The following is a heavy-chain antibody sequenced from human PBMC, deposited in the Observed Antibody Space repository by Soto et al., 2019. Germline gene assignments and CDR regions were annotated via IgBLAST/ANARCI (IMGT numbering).Heavy chain of an antibody. J-gene: IGHJ4*02. V-gene: IGHV3-23*01. Sequence: GGSLRLSCAASGFTFSSYAMSWVRQAPGKGLEWVSAISGSGGSTYYADSVKGRITISRDNSKNTLYLQMNSLRAEDADVYSCEREQADGGIEGEGYYLDYWGQGTLVTVSS. CDR1: GFTFSSYA. CDR3: EREQADGGIEGEGYYLDY. D-gene: IGHD3-16*01. CDR2: ISGSGGST.